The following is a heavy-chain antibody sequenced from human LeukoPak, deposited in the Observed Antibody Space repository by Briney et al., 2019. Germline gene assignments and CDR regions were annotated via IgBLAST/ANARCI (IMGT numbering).Heavy chain of an antibody. CDR2: ISSSGSTI. J-gene: IGHJ3*02. CDR1: GFTFSSYE. D-gene: IGHD3-3*01. Sequence: GGSLRLSCAASGFTFSSYEMNWVRQAPGKGLEWVSYISSSGSTIYYADSVKGRFTISRDNAKNSLYLQMNSLRAEDTAVYYCAKDGRITIFGVGFWDIWGQGTMVTVSS. CDR3: AKDGRITIFGVGFWDI. V-gene: IGHV3-48*03.